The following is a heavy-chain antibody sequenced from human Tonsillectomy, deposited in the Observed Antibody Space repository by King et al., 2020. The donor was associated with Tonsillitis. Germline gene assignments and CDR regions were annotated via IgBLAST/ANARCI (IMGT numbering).Heavy chain of an antibody. CDR3: SRVLYLGKDQPWQLDQ. D-gene: IGHD6-19*01. CDR2: ISDDGDKK. CDR1: GFTFRSYT. J-gene: IGHJ5*02. Sequence: VHLVESGGGVVQPGRSLRLSCAASGFTFRSYTMHWVRQAPGKGLEWVALISDDGDKKYFADYVKGRFTISRDNSKNTLYLQMNSLRTEDTAVYYWSRVLYLGKDQPWQLDQWGQGTLVTVSS. V-gene: IGHV3-30*01.